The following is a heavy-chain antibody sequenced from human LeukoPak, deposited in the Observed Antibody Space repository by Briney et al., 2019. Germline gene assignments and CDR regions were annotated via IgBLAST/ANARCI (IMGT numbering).Heavy chain of an antibody. V-gene: IGHV3-33*01. Sequence: GGSLRLSCAASGFTFSSYAMHWVRQAPGKGLEWVAVIWYDGSNKYYADSVKGRFTISRDHSKNTLYLQMKSLRAEDTAVYYCARELEIAVAGTLGYWGQGTLGTVSS. CDR1: GFTFSSYA. D-gene: IGHD6-19*01. J-gene: IGHJ4*02. CDR3: ARELEIAVAGTLGY. CDR2: IWYDGSNK.